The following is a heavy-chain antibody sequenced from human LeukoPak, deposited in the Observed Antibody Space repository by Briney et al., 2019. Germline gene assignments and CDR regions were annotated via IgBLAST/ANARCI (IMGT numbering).Heavy chain of an antibody. CDR3: ARGDTAMASYYYYYMDV. CDR2: IIPIFGTA. D-gene: IGHD5-18*01. J-gene: IGHJ6*03. CDR1: GGTFSSYA. Sequence: VASVKVSCKASGGTFSSYAISWVRQAPGQGLEWMGGIIPIFGTANYAQKFQGRVTITTDESTSTAYMELSSLRSEDTAVYYCARGDTAMASYYYYYMDVWGKGTTVTVSS. V-gene: IGHV1-69*05.